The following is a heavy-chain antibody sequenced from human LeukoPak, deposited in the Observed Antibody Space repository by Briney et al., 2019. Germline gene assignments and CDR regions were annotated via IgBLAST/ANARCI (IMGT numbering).Heavy chain of an antibody. CDR1: GFTFTSYA. CDR3: ASKAKDYYGMDV. CDR2: ISGSGGST. J-gene: IGHJ6*02. V-gene: IGHV3-23*01. Sequence: PGGSLRLSCAASGFTFTSYAMSWVRQAPGKGLEWVSAISGSGGSTYYADSVKGRFTISRDNAKNSLYLQMNSLRAEDTAVYYCASKAKDYYGMDVWGQGTTVTVSS.